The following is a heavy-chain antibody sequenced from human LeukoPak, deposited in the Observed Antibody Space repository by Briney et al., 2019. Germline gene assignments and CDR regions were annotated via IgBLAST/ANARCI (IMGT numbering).Heavy chain of an antibody. CDR1: GGSISSSNW. CDR2: IYHSGST. V-gene: IGHV4-4*02. CDR3: ARSKGATFGY. J-gene: IGHJ4*02. Sequence: SETLSLTCAVSGGSISSSNWWSWVRPPPGKGLEWIGEIYHSGSTNYNPSLKSRVTILVDKSKNQFSLKLSSVTAADTAVYYCARSKGATFGYWGQGTLVTVSS. D-gene: IGHD1-26*01.